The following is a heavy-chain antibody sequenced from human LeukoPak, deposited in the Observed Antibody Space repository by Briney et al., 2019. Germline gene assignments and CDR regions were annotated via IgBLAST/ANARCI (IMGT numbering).Heavy chain of an antibody. CDR3: TPELRAIGDY. J-gene: IGHJ4*02. CDR2: IKSKTDGGTT. CDR1: GFAFNYAW. Sequence: PGGSLRLSCAASGFAFNYAWVSWVRQAPGKGLEWIGRIKSKTDGGTTDYAAPVKGRFTISRDDSKNTLYLQMNSLKTEDTAVYYCTPELRAIGDYWGQGTLVTVSS. D-gene: IGHD4-17*01. V-gene: IGHV3-15*01.